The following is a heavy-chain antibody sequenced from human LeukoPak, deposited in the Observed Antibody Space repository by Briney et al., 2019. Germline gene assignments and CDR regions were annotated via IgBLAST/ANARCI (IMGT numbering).Heavy chain of an antibody. CDR3: AKVSLPTVTTAPFDY. Sequence: GGSLRLSCAASGFTFSSYGMHWVRHAPGKGLEWVAVISYDGSNKYHADSVKGRFTISRDNSKNTLYLQMNSLRAEDTAVYYCAKVSLPTVTTAPFDYWGQGTLVTVSS. J-gene: IGHJ4*02. CDR1: GFTFSSYG. CDR2: ISYDGSNK. D-gene: IGHD4-17*01. V-gene: IGHV3-30*18.